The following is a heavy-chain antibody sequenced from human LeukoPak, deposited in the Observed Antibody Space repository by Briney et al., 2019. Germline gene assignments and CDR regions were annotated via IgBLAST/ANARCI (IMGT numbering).Heavy chain of an antibody. CDR3: ARAYQRLGYLSLPDY. D-gene: IGHD3-16*02. V-gene: IGHV7-4-1*02. CDR1: GYTFTSYA. J-gene: IGHJ4*02. CDR2: IHPSTGNP. Sequence: ASVKVSCKASGYTFTSYAMNWVRQAPRQGLEWMGWIHPSTGNPTYAQGFTGRFVFSLDTSVSTTYLQISSLKAEDTAVYYCARAYQRLGYLSLPDYWGQGTLVTVSS.